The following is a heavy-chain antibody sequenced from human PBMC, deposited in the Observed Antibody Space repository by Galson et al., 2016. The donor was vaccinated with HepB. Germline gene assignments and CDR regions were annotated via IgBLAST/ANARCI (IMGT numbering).Heavy chain of an antibody. Sequence: SLRLSCAASGFSFEDHGMHWVRQAPGKGLEWVSSINWNSRSLDYADSVRGRFTISRDNAKNSLVLQMNSLKLEDAALYYCANEHAGSRGWYFDLWGRGTLVTVSS. CDR2: INWNSRSL. J-gene: IGHJ2*01. V-gene: IGHV3-9*01. D-gene: IGHD1-26*01. CDR3: ANEHAGSRGWYFDL. CDR1: GFSFEDHG.